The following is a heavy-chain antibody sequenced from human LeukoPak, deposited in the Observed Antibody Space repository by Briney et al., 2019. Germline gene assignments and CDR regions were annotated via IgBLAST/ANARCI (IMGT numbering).Heavy chain of an antibody. CDR1: GYSFTSYW. CDR3: ATSYYYGSGSYPFDY. J-gene: IGHJ4*02. Sequence: GGSLKISCKGSGYSFTSYWIGWVRQMPGKGLEWMGIIYPGDSDTRYSPSFQGQVTISADKSISTAYLQWSSLKASDTAMYYCATSYYYGSGSYPFDYWGQGTLVTVSS. D-gene: IGHD3-10*01. V-gene: IGHV5-51*01. CDR2: IYPGDSDT.